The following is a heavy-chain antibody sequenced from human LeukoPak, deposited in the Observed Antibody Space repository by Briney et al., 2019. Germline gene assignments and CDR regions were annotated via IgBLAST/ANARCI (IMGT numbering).Heavy chain of an antibody. CDR3: AYSGSYGHLGY. CDR2: IYYSGST. D-gene: IGHD1-26*01. J-gene: IGHJ4*02. V-gene: IGHV4-59*04. Sequence: SETLCLTCTVSGGSISSYYWSWIRQPPGKGLEWIGYIYYSGSTYYNPSLKSRVTISVDTSKNQFSLRLSSVTAADTALYYCAYSGSYGHLGYWGQGIPVTVSS. CDR1: GGSISSYY.